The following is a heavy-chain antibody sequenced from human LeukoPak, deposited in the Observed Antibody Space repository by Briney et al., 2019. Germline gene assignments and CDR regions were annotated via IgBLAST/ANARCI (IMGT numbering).Heavy chain of an antibody. CDR2: IYDSGST. J-gene: IGHJ4*02. D-gene: IGHD4-17*01. V-gene: IGHV4-59*08. CDR3: ARSRLNYGTFDY. Sequence: PSETLSLTCTVSGASISGYYWSWIRQPPGKGLEWIGYIYDSGSTNYNPSLKSRVTISVDTSKNQFSLKLSSVTAADTAVYYCARSRLNYGTFDYWGQGTLVTVSS. CDR1: GASISGYY.